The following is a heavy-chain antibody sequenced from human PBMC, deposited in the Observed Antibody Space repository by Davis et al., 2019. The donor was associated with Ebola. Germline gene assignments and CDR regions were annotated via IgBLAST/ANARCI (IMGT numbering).Heavy chain of an antibody. Sequence: GESLKISCAASGFTFSSYDMHWVRQATGKGLEWVSAIGTAGDTYYPGSVKGRFTIFRENAKNSLYLQMNSLRAGDTAVYYCARGDSGYDMFYYYGMDVWGQGTTVTVSS. D-gene: IGHD5-12*01. CDR2: IGTAGDT. CDR1: GFTFSSYD. J-gene: IGHJ6*02. CDR3: ARGDSGYDMFYYYGMDV. V-gene: IGHV3-13*01.